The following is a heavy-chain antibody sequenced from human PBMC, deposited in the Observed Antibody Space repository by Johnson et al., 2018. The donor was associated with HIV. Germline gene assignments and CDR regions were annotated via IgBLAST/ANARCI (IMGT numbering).Heavy chain of an antibody. V-gene: IGHV3-66*02. CDR2: IYSGGSGGST. D-gene: IGHD1-14*01. CDR3: ARENWNHAGAFDI. CDR1: GFTVSSNY. J-gene: IGHJ3*02. Sequence: VQLVESGGNLVQPGGSLRLSCAASGFTVSSNYMTWVRQAPGKGLEWVSVIYSGGSGGSTYYVDSVKGRFTIYRDNSKNTLYLQMNSLRTEDMAVYYCARENWNHAGAFDIWGQGTMVTVSS.